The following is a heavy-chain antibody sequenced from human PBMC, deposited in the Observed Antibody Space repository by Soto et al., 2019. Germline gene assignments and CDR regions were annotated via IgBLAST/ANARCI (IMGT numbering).Heavy chain of an antibody. V-gene: IGHV3-13*01. D-gene: IGHD3-16*02. CDR3: ARATPMGYDYVWGSYRWMAFDI. Sequence: EVQLVESGGGLVQPGGSLRLSCAASGFTFSSYDMHWVRQATGKGLEWVSAIGTAGDTYYPGPVKGRFTISRENAKNSLYLQMNGLRAGDTAVYYCARATPMGYDYVWGSYRWMAFDIWGQGTMVTVSS. J-gene: IGHJ3*02. CDR1: GFTFSSYD. CDR2: IGTAGDT.